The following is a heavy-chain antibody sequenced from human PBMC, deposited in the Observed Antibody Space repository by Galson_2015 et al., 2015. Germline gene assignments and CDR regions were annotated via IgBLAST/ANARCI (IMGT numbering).Heavy chain of an antibody. V-gene: IGHV3-21*01. J-gene: IGHJ6*02. CDR1: GFTFSSHN. Sequence: SLRLSCAASGFTFSSHNMNWVRQAPGKGLEWVSSISSSSSYIYYADSMKGRFTISRDNAKNSLYLQMNSLRAEDTAVYYCARGVVAPVDLDYGMAVWGQGTSVTVSS. CDR2: ISSSSSYI. D-gene: IGHD2-2*01. CDR3: ARGVVAPVDLDYGMAV.